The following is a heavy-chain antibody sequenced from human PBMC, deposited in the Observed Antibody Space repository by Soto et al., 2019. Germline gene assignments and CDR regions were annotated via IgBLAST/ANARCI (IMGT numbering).Heavy chain of an antibody. CDR1: GYSFTSLD. D-gene: IGHD4-17*01. CDR2: MEPSTGRT. CDR3: ARQGNGAEGFDY. J-gene: IGHJ4*02. V-gene: IGHV1-8*01. Sequence: ASVKVSCKASGYSFTSLDINWVRQTAGQGLEWMGWMEPSTGRTGYAQKFQGRVTMTRDTSINTAYMGLTTLTSDDTAMYYCARQGNGAEGFDYWGQGTLVTVSS.